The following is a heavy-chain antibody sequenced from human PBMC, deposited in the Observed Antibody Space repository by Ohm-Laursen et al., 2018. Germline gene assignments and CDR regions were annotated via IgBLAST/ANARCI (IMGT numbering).Heavy chain of an antibody. CDR1: GGSISSSGYC. V-gene: IGHV4-39*01. CDR3: ARAFWNGYNDAFDV. CDR2: IYYSGST. Sequence: GTLSLTCSVSGGSISSSGYCWGWIRQPPGKGLEWIGNIYYSGSTYYNPSLRSRVSISIHTSQNHFSLKLSSVTATDTAVYYCARAFWNGYNDAFDVWGQGTMVTVSS. D-gene: IGHD3-3*01. J-gene: IGHJ3*01.